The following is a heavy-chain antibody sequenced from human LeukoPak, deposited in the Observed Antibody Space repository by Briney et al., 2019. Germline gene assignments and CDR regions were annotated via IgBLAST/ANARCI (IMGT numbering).Heavy chain of an antibody. CDR3: ARDGRGYSYNYYFDS. D-gene: IGHD5-18*01. CDR2: ISGSSNYI. CDR1: GFTFSSYS. J-gene: IGHJ4*02. Sequence: GGSLGLSCAASGFTFSSYSMSWVRQAPGKGLEWVSSISGSSNYIYYADSVKGRFTISRDNAENSLYLQVNSLRAEDTAVYYCARDGRGYSYNYYFDSWGQGTLVTVSS. V-gene: IGHV3-21*01.